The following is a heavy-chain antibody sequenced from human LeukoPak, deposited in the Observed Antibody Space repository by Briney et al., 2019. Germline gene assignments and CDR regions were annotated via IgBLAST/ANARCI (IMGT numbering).Heavy chain of an antibody. Sequence: GRSLRLSCAASRFTFNNYVFHWVRQAPGKGLEWVAVLSNDGISKNYADSVKGRFTISRDNSGNTLYLQMNSLRPEDTALYFCSTGSPGTSFDYWGQGTLVTVSS. CDR2: LSNDGISK. CDR1: RFTFNNYV. J-gene: IGHJ4*02. V-gene: IGHV3-30-3*01. D-gene: IGHD1-14*01. CDR3: STGSPGTSFDY.